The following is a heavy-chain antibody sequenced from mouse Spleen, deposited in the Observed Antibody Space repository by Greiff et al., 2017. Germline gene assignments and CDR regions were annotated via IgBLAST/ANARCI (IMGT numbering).Heavy chain of an antibody. J-gene: IGHJ2*01. Sequence: LVESGGGLVKPGGSLKLSCAASGFTFSSYAMSWVRQTPEKRLEWVASISSGGSTYYPDSVKGRFTISRDNARNILYLQMSSLRSEDTAMYYCARGEGYFDYWGQGTTLTVSS. CDR1: GFTFSSYA. V-gene: IGHV5-6-5*01. CDR3: ARGEGYFDY. CDR2: ISSGGST.